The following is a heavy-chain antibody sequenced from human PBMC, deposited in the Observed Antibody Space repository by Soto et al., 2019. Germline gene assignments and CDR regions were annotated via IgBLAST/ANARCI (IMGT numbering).Heavy chain of an antibody. CDR2: IHYRGST. Sequence: LSLTCAVYGGSFSGYYWSWIRQPPGKGLEWIATIHYRGSTYYATSLKSRVTISIDTSKNQFSLMLASVTATDTAFYYCARLATTVSTPNYWGQGTLVTVSS. CDR3: ARLATTVSTPNY. D-gene: IGHD4-17*01. J-gene: IGHJ4*02. CDR1: GGSFSGYY. V-gene: IGHV4-34*01.